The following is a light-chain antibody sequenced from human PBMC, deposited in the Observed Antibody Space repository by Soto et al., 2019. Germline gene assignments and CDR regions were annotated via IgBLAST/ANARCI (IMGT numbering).Light chain of an antibody. Sequence: EIVLTQSPGTLSLSPGERATLSCRASQSVSSSYLAWYQQKPGQAPRLLIYGASSRATGIPDRFSGSGSGTDFSLTTSRVEPEDFAVYYCQQSGSSPYTFGQGTKLEIK. CDR3: QQSGSSPYT. V-gene: IGKV3-20*01. CDR1: QSVSSSY. CDR2: GAS. J-gene: IGKJ2*01.